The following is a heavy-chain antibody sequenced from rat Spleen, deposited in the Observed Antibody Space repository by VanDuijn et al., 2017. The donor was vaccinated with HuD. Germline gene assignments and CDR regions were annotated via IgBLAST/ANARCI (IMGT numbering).Heavy chain of an antibody. Sequence: EVQLVESGGDLVQPGRSMKLSCAASGFTFSNYDMAWVRQAPKKGLEWVASISYDGSITYYRDSVKGRFTISRDNAKSTLYLQMDSLRSEDTATYYCARHSAAPVYVMDAWGQGASVTVSS. CDR3: ARHSAAPVYVMDA. CDR1: GFTFSNYD. V-gene: IGHV5-22*01. CDR2: ISYDGSIT. J-gene: IGHJ4*01. D-gene: IGHD3-1*01.